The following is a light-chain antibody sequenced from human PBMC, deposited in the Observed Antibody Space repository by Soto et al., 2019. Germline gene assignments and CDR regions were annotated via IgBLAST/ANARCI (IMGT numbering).Light chain of an antibody. V-gene: IGLV2-11*01. CDR3: CSYAGSYTYVV. J-gene: IGLJ2*01. CDR2: DVS. Sequence: QSALTQPRSVSGSPGQSVTISCTGTSSDVGGYNYVSGYQQHPGKAPKLMIYDVSKRPSGVPDRFSGSKSGNTASLTISGLQAEDEADYYCCSYAGSYTYVVFGGGIQLTVL. CDR1: SSDVGGYNY.